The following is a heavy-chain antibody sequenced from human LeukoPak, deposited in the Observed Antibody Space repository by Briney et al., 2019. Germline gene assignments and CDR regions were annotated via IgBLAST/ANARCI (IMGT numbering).Heavy chain of an antibody. CDR1: GYTFTGYY. V-gene: IGHV1-2*02. D-gene: IGHD3-10*01. CDR2: INPNSGGT. J-gene: IGHJ4*02. Sequence: ASVKVSCKASGYTFTGYYMHWVRQAPGQGLEWMGWINPNSGGTNYAQKFQGRVTMTTDTSTSTAYMELRSLRSDDTAVYYCARRSDRYASGTYYNVGVDYWGQGTLVTVSS. CDR3: ARRSDRYASGTYYNVGVDY.